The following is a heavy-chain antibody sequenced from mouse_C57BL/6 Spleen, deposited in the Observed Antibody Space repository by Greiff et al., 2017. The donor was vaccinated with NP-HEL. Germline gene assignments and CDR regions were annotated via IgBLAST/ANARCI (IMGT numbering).Heavy chain of an antibody. J-gene: IGHJ3*01. CDR3: ARIYYYGSSPAY. CDR2: IYPGSGST. D-gene: IGHD1-1*01. CDR1: GYTFTSYW. V-gene: IGHV1-55*01. Sequence: QVQLQQPGAELVKPGASVKMSCKASGYTFTSYWITWVKQRPGQGLEWIGDIYPGSGSTNYNEKFKSKATLTVDTSSSTAYMHLSSLTSEDSAVYYCARIYYYGSSPAYWGQGTLVTVSA.